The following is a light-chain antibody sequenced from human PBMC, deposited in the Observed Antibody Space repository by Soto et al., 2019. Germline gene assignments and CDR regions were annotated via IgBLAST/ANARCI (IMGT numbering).Light chain of an antibody. CDR1: SSNIGTPYD. CDR3: AAWDDSLSGRV. J-gene: IGLJ3*02. V-gene: IGLV1-40*01. CDR2: ANT. Sequence: QSVLTQPPSVSGAPGQRVTISCTGSSSNIGTPYDVHWYQHLPGTAPKLLIYANTNRPSGVPDRFSGSKSDTSASLAITGLQPEDEADYYCAAWDDSLSGRVFGGGTKLTVL.